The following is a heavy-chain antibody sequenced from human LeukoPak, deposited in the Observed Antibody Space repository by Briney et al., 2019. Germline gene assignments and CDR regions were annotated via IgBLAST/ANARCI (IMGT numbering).Heavy chain of an antibody. J-gene: IGHJ3*01. Sequence: GGSLRLSCAVSGFTFSGFWMSWSRQAPGKGLEWVASINSDGSGGYYADVLKGRFTISRDNAKNSLYLQINSLRAEDTAVYYCARSSYSSSSSVWGQGTMVTVSS. V-gene: IGHV3-7*03. CDR2: INSDGSGG. CDR1: GFTFSGFW. CDR3: ARSSYSSSSSV. D-gene: IGHD6-6*01.